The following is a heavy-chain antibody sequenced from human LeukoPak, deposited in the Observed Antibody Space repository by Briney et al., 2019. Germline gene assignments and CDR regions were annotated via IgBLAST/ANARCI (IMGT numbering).Heavy chain of an antibody. J-gene: IGHJ4*02. V-gene: IGHV3-64*01. Sequence: PGGSLRLSCAASGFTFSSYAMHWVRQAPGKGLEYVSAISSNGGSTYYANSVKGRFTISRDNSKNTLYLQMGSLRAEDMAVYYCARGMAAAPHWGQGTLVTVSS. CDR2: ISSNGGST. CDR3: ARGMAAAPH. CDR1: GFTFSSYA. D-gene: IGHD6-13*01.